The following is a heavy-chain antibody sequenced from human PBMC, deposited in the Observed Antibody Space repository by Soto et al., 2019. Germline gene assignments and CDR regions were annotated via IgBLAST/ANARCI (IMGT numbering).Heavy chain of an antibody. CDR1: GYTFTTYY. CDR2: INPDTGST. Sequence: QVQLVQSGAEVKKPGASVKISCKASGYTFTTYYLHWVRQAPGQGLEWMGIINPDTGSTSSAQTFRGRVSVTMDTSTSTVYMELYSLSSEDTAVYYCARDPNFSLTCHYYGMDVWGQGTTVTVSS. J-gene: IGHJ6*02. CDR3: ARDPNFSLTCHYYGMDV. V-gene: IGHV1-46*01.